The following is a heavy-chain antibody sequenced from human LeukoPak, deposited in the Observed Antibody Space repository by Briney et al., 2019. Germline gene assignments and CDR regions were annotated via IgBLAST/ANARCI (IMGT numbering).Heavy chain of an antibody. D-gene: IGHD3-22*01. CDR1: GYTFTGYG. V-gene: IGHV1-18*01. Sequence: ASVKVSCKASGYTFTGYGISWVRQAPGQGLEWMAWISAYNGNTNYAQTLQGRVTITTDTSTSTVYMELRSLSSDDTAVYYCARDCDRSGYYCYWGQGTLVTVSS. CDR2: ISAYNGNT. CDR3: ARDCDRSGYYCY. J-gene: IGHJ4*02.